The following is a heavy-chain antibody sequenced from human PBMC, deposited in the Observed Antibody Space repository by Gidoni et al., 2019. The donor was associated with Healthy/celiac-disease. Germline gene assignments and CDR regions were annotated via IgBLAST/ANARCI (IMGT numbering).Heavy chain of an antibody. V-gene: IGHV1-69*10. CDR2: LITILGIA. J-gene: IGHJ4*02. D-gene: IGHD4-17*01. Sequence: QVQLVQSGAEVKKPGSSVKVSCKASGGTFSSYAISWVRQAPGPGLEWRGGLITILGIANYAQKFQGRVTITADKSTSTAYMELSSLRSEDTAVYYCARGYGYGDYVDGTFDYWGQGTLVTVSS. CDR3: ARGYGYGDYVDGTFDY. CDR1: GGTFSSYA.